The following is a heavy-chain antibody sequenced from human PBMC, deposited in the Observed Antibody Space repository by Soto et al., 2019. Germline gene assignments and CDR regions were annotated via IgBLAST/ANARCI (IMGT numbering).Heavy chain of an antibody. CDR3: ARDQRWRDLVVWFDP. Sequence: QAQLVQSAAEVKKPGASVKVSCKASGYSITYNYMHWVRQAPGKGLEWMGTIDPTGGNRNYAQKFQGSLTMTRDESTSTLYMELRSLTSEDTAVYYCARDQRWRDLVVWFDPWGQGTLVTVSS. CDR1: GYSITYNY. J-gene: IGHJ5*02. D-gene: IGHD2-8*02. V-gene: IGHV1-46*01. CDR2: IDPTGGNR.